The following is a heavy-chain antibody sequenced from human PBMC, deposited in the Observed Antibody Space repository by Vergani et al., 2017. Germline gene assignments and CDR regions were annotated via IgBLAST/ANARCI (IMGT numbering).Heavy chain of an antibody. CDR3: ARQKDYYMDV. CDR1: GITFWKFG. J-gene: IGHJ6*03. Sequence: VDLVESGGGLAQPGGSLRLSCEASGITFWKFGMHWVRQGPGKGLDWIGYIYYSGTTYYNPSLESRLTIPLDTSENHHSLKLTSVTAADTAVYYCARQKDYYMDVWGKGATVTVS. V-gene: IGHV4-31*02. CDR2: IYYSGTT.